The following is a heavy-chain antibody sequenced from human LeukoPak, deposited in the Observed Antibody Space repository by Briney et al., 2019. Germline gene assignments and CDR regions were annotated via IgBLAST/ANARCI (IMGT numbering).Heavy chain of an antibody. CDR1: GFTFSLYN. D-gene: IGHD6-19*01. CDR2: ISASETSI. J-gene: IGHJ4*02. Sequence: GGSLRLSCAASGFTFSLYNMNWVRQAPGKGLEWVSQISASETSIKYADSVRGRFTISRDSVKNSVYLQMNSLRAEDTAIYYCVRDNLENQWLERSYWGQGTLVTVSS. V-gene: IGHV3-48*03. CDR3: VRDNLENQWLERSY.